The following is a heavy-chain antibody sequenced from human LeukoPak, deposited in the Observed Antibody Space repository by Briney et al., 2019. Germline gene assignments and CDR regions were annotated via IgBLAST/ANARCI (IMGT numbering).Heavy chain of an antibody. CDR3: ASRLPHDF. CDR2: VSGTGVGT. Sequence: GGSLRLSCAASGFTFSSYAMSWVRQAPGKGLEWVSTVSGTGVGTYYADSVKGRFTISRDNSKNTLYLQMNSLRTEDTAVYYCASRLPHDFWGQGTLVTVSS. J-gene: IGHJ4*02. D-gene: IGHD5-12*01. V-gene: IGHV3-23*01. CDR1: GFTFSSYA.